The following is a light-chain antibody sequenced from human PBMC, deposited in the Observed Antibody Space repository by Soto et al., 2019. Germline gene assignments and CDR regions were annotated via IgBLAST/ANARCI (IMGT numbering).Light chain of an antibody. V-gene: IGKV3-15*01. CDR2: GAS. CDR3: QQYNNWPPIT. CDR1: QSLSSS. J-gene: IGKJ5*01. Sequence: EIVMTQSPATLSVSTWEGATLACRASQSLSSSLAWYQQKPGQAPRVLIYGASTRAAGVPARFSGSGSGTEFTLTISSLQSEDFAVYYCQQYNNWPPITFGQGTRLEIK.